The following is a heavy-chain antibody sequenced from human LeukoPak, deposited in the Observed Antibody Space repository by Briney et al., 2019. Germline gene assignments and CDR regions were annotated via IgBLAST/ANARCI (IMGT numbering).Heavy chain of an antibody. D-gene: IGHD6-13*01. CDR2: IYHSGST. CDR3: ARDLGSAYSSSWNYYYYYLDV. V-gene: IGHV4-38-2*02. Sequence: ESSETLSLTCTVSAYSISSGYYWGWIRQPPGKGLECIGSIYHSGSTYYNPSLKSRVTISVDTSKNQVSLRLSSVTAADTAVYYCARDLGSAYSSSWNYYYYYLDVWGKGTTVTVSS. CDR1: AYSISSGYY. J-gene: IGHJ6*03.